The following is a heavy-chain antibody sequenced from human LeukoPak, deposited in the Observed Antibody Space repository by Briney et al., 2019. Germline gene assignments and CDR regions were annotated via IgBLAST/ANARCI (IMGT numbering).Heavy chain of an antibody. J-gene: IGHJ4*02. D-gene: IGHD2-15*01. V-gene: IGHV3-23*01. CDR3: ANRLITPGFAY. CDR1: GFTFSSYA. Sequence: PGGSLRLSCAASGFTFSSYAMSCVRQAPGKGLEWVSAISGSCGSTYYADSVNGRFTISRNNSKNTLYLQMNSLRAEDTAVYSCANRLITPGFAYCGPGPVVTVSS. CDR2: ISGSCGST.